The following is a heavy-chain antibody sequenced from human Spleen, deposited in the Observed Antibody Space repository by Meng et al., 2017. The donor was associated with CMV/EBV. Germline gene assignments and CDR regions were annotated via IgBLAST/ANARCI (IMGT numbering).Heavy chain of an antibody. CDR1: TGGSY. CDR3: VRDKRETGYSRYYHYGMDV. CDR2: VYYAGTT. J-gene: IGHJ6*02. Sequence: TGGSYWTWIRQHPGQGLEWIGYVYYAGTTYYTPSLKSRLTISVDTSKNQFSLKLRSVTAADTAVYYCVRDKRETGYSRYYHYGMDVWGQGTTVTVSS. V-gene: IGHV4-31*02. D-gene: IGHD3-9*01.